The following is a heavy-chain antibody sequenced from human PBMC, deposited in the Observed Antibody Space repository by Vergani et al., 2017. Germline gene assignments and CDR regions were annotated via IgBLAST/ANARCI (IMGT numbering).Heavy chain of an antibody. CDR1: GYTFSNYY. Sequence: QVQVVQSGAEVKKSGASVKVSCKTPGYTFSNYYMHWVRQAPGQGLEWMGIINPSGGHTNYAQKFQGRVTMTRDTSTSTVYMELSSLRAEDTAIYYCARGDYGILTGYRYWGQGTLVTVSA. D-gene: IGHD3-9*01. V-gene: IGHV1-46*03. CDR3: ARGDYGILTGYRY. CDR2: INPSGGHT. J-gene: IGHJ4*02.